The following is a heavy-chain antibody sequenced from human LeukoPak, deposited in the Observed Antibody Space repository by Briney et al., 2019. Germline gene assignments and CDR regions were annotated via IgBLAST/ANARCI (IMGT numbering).Heavy chain of an antibody. V-gene: IGHV6-1*03. CDR3: AIGVFGFDY. Sequence: SQTLSLTCAFSGDSVSNNTTAWNWIRQSPSRGLEWVGRTYYRSKWVHYYAVSVKSLMTISPDTTNNQFSLLINFVTAEEAAVYYCAIGVFGFDYWGQGTLVTVSS. CDR1: GDSVSNNTTA. J-gene: IGHJ4*02. D-gene: IGHD6-13*01. CDR2: TYYRSKWVH.